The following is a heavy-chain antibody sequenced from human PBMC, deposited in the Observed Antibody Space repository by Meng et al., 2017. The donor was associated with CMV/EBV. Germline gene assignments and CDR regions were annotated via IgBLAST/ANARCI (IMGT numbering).Heavy chain of an antibody. CDR3: ARDRGCSGGSCPSGRFDP. J-gene: IGHJ5*02. V-gene: IGHV4-31*01. D-gene: IGHD2-15*01. CDR1: RSGGSS. CDR2: IYYSETT. Sequence: RSGGSSCVWFRQRPVKRLECIGYIYYSETTYYNPTHKSLVTISVDTSKNQFSLKLDSVSAADTAVYYCARDRGCSGGSCPSGRFDPWGQGTLVTVSS.